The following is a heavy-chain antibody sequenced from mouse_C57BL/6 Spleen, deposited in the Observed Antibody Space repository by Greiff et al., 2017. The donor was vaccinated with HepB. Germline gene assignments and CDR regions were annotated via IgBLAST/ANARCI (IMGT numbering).Heavy chain of an antibody. D-gene: IGHD1-1*01. V-gene: IGHV1-82*01. J-gene: IGHJ2*01. CDR1: GYAFSSSW. CDR3: AKGHYYGSSYGGYFDY. Sequence: VQLQQSGPELVKPGASVKISCKASGYAFSSSWMNWVKQRPGKGLEWIGRIHPGDGDTNYNGKFKGKATLTADKSSSTAYMKLSSLTSEDPAVYFWAKGHYYGSSYGGYFDYWGQGTTLTVSS. CDR2: IHPGDGDT.